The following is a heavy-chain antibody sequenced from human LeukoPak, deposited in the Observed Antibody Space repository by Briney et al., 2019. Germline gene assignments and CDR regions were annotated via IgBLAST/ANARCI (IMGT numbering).Heavy chain of an antibody. Sequence: PGGSLRLSCAASGFTFSSYSMNWVRQAPGKGLEWVSSISSSSSYIYYADSVKGRFTISRDNAKNSLYLQMNSLRAEDTAVYYCARDGYCSGGSCFLWSYMDVWGKGTTVTISS. CDR2: ISSSSSYI. CDR3: ARDGYCSGGSCFLWSYMDV. CDR1: GFTFSSYS. D-gene: IGHD2-15*01. V-gene: IGHV3-21*01. J-gene: IGHJ6*03.